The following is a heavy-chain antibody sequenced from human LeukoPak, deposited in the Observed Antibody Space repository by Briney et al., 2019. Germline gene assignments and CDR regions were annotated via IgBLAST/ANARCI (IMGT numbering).Heavy chain of an antibody. CDR2: FYSSGNT. CDR3: ARGGAAGDAFDI. J-gene: IGHJ3*02. D-gene: IGHD1-14*01. Sequence: AETLSLTCTVSGGSISSYYWSWIRQPAGKGLEWIGRFYSSGNTNYNPSLTSRVTISLDKSKNQFSLKLTSVTAADTAVYYCARGGAAGDAFDIWGQGTMVTVSS. CDR1: GGSISSYY. V-gene: IGHV4-4*07.